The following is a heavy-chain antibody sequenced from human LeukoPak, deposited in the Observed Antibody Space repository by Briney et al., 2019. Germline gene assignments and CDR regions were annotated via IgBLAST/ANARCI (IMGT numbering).Heavy chain of an antibody. CDR2: INHSGST. J-gene: IGHJ3*02. V-gene: IGHV4-34*01. D-gene: IGHD3-16*01. Sequence: SETPSLTCAVSGGSFSGYYWSWIRQPPGKGLEWIGEINHSGSTNYNPSLKSRVTISVDTSKNQFSLKLSSVTAADTAVYYCAINLRRGGAFDIWGQGTMVTVSS. CDR3: AINLRRGGAFDI. CDR1: GGSFSGYY.